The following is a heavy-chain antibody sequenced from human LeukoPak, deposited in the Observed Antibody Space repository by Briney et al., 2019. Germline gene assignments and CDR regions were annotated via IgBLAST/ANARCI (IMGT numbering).Heavy chain of an antibody. Sequence: KTSETPSLTCTVSGGSISSSSYYWGWIRQPPGKGLEWIGTIYYSGSTYYNPSLKSRVTISVDTSKNQFSLKLSSVTAGDTAVYNCARQSSPGLELRRAHFDYWGQGTLVTVSS. CDR3: ARQSSPGLELRRAHFDY. V-gene: IGHV4-39*01. CDR2: IYYSGST. CDR1: GGSISSSSYY. D-gene: IGHD1-7*01. J-gene: IGHJ4*02.